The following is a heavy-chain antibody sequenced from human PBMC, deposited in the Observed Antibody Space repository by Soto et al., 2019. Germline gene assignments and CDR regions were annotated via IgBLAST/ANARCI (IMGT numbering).Heavy chain of an antibody. J-gene: IGHJ6*02. CDR2: IIPIFGTA. CDR3: ARDWVPAVAGKSHGMDV. D-gene: IGHD6-19*01. CDR1: GGTFSSYA. V-gene: IGHV1-69*13. Sequence: SVKVSCKASGGTFSSYAISWVRQAPGQGLEWMGGIIPIFGTANYAQKFQGRVTITADESTSTAYMELSSLRSEDTAVYYCARDWVPAVAGKSHGMDVWGQGTTVTVSS.